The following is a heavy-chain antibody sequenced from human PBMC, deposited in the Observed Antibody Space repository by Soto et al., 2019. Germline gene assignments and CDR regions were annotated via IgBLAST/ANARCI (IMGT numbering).Heavy chain of an antibody. V-gene: IGHV3-53*01. CDR3: ARGIRRSDAFGI. J-gene: IGHJ3*02. CDR1: GFTVSSNY. D-gene: IGHD6-13*01. Sequence: GPSQKISCAASGFTVSSNYMSWVRQAPGKGLEWVSVIYSGGSTYYADSVKGRFTISRDNSKNTLYLQMNSLRAEDTAVYYCARGIRRSDAFGIWGQGTMVTVSS. CDR2: IYSGGST.